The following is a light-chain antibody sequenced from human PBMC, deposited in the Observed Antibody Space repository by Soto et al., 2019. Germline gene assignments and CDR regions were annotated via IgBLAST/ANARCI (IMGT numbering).Light chain of an antibody. CDR3: SSYAVSNNSYV. CDR1: SSDVGGYNY. Sequence: QSALTQPPSASGSPGQSVTISCTGTSSDVGGYNYVSWYQQHPGKAPKLMIYEVSKRPSGVPDRFSGSKSGNTASLTVSGLQDEDEAYDYCSSYAVSNNSYVFGTGTKLTVL. J-gene: IGLJ1*01. V-gene: IGLV2-8*01. CDR2: EVS.